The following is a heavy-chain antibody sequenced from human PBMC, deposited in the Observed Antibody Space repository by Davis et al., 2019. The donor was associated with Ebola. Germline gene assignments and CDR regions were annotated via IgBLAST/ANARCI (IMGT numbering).Heavy chain of an antibody. CDR1: GASISSYY. V-gene: IGHV4-34*10. CDR2: INHSGST. J-gene: IGHJ4*02. Sequence: SETLSLTCTISGASISSYYWSWIRQPPGKGLEWIGEINHSGSTNYNPSLKSRVTMTTDTSTTTAYMEVGSLRSDDTAVYYCARAQFPTTSDHWGQGTLVTVSS. D-gene: IGHD1-1*01. CDR3: ARAQFPTTSDH.